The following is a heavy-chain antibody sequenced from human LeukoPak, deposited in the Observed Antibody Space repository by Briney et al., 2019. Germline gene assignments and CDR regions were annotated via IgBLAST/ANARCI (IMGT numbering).Heavy chain of an antibody. CDR3: AKDWTYSSGWYYFDY. CDR1: GFTLSTNA. CDR2: ISYDGSNK. D-gene: IGHD6-19*01. J-gene: IGHJ4*02. V-gene: IGHV3-30*04. Sequence: GGSLRLSCLTSGFTLSTNAMSWVRQAPGKGLEWVAVISYDGSNKNYADSVKGRFTISRDNSKNTLYLQMNSLRAEDTAVYYCAKDWTYSSGWYYFDYWGQGTLVTVSS.